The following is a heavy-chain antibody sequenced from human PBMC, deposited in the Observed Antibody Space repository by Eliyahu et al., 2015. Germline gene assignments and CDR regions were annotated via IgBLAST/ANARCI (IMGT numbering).Heavy chain of an antibody. J-gene: IGHJ4*02. D-gene: IGHD5-18*01. CDR2: IKPTNEVT. CDR1: GYNFDNYY. CDR3: SRVKASWGYRYGTPAEYFFDS. Sequence: QVQLIQSGAEVKKPGASVTISCTTSGYNFDNYYLIWARQAPGHGFEWVGLIKPTNEVTEYSPTFRDRVTLTLDKSTRTLYLEMRSLTSEDAAIYYCSRVKASWGYRYGTPAEYFFDSWGQGTLVIVSS. V-gene: IGHV1-2*02.